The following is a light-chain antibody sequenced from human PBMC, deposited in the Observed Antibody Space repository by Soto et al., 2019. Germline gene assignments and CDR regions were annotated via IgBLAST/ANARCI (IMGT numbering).Light chain of an antibody. CDR2: DAS. CDR3: QQRSNWPLT. J-gene: IGKJ4*01. CDR1: QSVSSN. Sequence: EIVMTQPPATLSVSPGERATLSCRASQSVSSNLAWYQQKVGQAPRVLIYDASTRATGIPGRFSGSGSGTEFTLTISSLQSEDFAVYYCQQRSNWPLTFGGGTKVEIK. V-gene: IGKV3-15*01.